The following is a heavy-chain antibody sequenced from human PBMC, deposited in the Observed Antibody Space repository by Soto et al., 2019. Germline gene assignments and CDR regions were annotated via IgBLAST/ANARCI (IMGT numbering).Heavy chain of an antibody. CDR1: GYTFARYG. D-gene: IGHD3-10*01. CDR3: ARSGSMPYYYYGMDV. CDR2: ISGHNGDT. V-gene: IGHV1-18*01. J-gene: IGHJ6*02. Sequence: QVQLVQSGAEVKKPGASVRVSCKASGYTFARYGIDWVRQAPGQGLEWMGWISGHNGDTKYVQKFQGRVSMSPDTSTSTASMELRSLRSDDTAVYYCARSGSMPYYYYGMDVWGQGTTVTVSS.